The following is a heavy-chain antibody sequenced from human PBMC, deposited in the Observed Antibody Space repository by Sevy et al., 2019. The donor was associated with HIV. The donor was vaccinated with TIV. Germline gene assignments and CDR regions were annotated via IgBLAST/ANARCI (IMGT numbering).Heavy chain of an antibody. CDR3: VRRGVDAYNVYFDL. V-gene: IGHV3-21*05. Sequence: GGSLRLSCTASGYTFPAFSFNWVRQAPGKGLEWLSYISTGTDHIYYADSAKGRFTISRDDAKNSVYLEMRSLRDQDTALYYCVRRGVDAYNVYFDLWGQGTLVTVSS. CDR2: ISTGTDHI. CDR1: GYTFPAFS. J-gene: IGHJ4*02. D-gene: IGHD3-10*01.